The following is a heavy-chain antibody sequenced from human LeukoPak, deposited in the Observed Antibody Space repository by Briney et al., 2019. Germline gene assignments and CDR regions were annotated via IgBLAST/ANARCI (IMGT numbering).Heavy chain of an antibody. CDR1: GFTFSNAW. Sequence: GGSLRLSCAASGFTFSNAWMSWVRQAPGKGLEWVGRIKSNTDGGTADYAAPVKGRVTISRDDSKNTLYLQMNSLKTEDTAVYYCTTDPRNGYYFDYWGQGTLATVSS. CDR2: IKSNTDGGTA. V-gene: IGHV3-15*01. J-gene: IGHJ4*02. CDR3: TTDPRNGYYFDY. D-gene: IGHD1-1*01.